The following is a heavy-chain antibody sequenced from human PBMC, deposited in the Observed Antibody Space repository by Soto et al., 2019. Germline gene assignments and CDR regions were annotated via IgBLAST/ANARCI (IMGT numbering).Heavy chain of an antibody. Sequence: ASVKVSCKASGYTFTSYGISWVRQAPGQGLEWMGWISAYNGNTNYAQKLQGRVTMTTDTSTSTAYMELRSLRSDDTAVYYCAREGYYDSSGSVGDWGQGTLVTVSS. V-gene: IGHV1-18*01. CDR2: ISAYNGNT. J-gene: IGHJ4*02. CDR1: GYTFTSYG. D-gene: IGHD3-22*01. CDR3: AREGYYDSSGSVGD.